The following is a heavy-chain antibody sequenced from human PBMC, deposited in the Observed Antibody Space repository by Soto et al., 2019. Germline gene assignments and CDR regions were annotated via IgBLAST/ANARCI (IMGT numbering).Heavy chain of an antibody. CDR2: IGYDGSNK. Sequence: QVQLVESGGGVVQPGRSQRLSCAASGLTFSGYGMHWVRQAPGKGLEWVTFIGYDGSNKNYAASVKGRFTISRDNSKNTLYLQMDSLRAEDTAVYYCARYREYDSYGGGGFDYWGQGTVVTGSS. CDR1: GLTFSGYG. V-gene: IGHV3-33*01. CDR3: ARYREYDSYGGGGFDY. J-gene: IGHJ4*02. D-gene: IGHD3-16*01.